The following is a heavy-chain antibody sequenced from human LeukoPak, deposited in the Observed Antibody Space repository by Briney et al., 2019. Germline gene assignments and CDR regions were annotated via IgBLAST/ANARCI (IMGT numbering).Heavy chain of an antibody. J-gene: IGHJ5*02. Sequence: SVKVSCKASGGTFNTSAISWVRQAPGQGLEWMGGIIPILSTTNYAQRFQGRVTISTDESATTVYMELSGLRSEDTAVYYCAKSGYDPLYWFDLWGQGTLVTVSS. CDR2: IIPILSTT. CDR1: GGTFNTSA. D-gene: IGHD3-16*01. CDR3: AKSGYDPLYWFDL. V-gene: IGHV1-69*05.